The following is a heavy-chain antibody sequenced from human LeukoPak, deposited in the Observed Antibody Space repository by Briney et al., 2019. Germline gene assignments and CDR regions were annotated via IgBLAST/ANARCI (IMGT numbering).Heavy chain of an antibody. CDR1: GFTFSSYS. J-gene: IGHJ4*02. Sequence: GSLRLSCAASGFTFSSYSMNWVRQAPGKGLEWVSSISSSSSYIYYADSVKGRFTISRDNAKNSLYLQMNSLRAEDTAVYYCARDGTAGTTSFYYWGQGTLVTVSS. CDR2: ISSSSSYI. D-gene: IGHD6-19*01. V-gene: IGHV3-21*01. CDR3: ARDGTAGTTSFYY.